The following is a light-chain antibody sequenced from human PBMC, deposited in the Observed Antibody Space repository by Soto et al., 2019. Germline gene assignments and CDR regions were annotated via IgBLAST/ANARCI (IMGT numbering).Light chain of an antibody. CDR1: ESVSSK. Sequence: EMGITRCPATVPVSPGERATLSCRASESVSSKLVWYQKKPGQAPRLLIHDASTRATGIPARFSGSGSGTDFTLTISRLEPEDFAVYYCQKYGTSPRTFGQGTKVDI. CDR3: QKYGTSPRT. CDR2: DAS. J-gene: IGKJ1*01. V-gene: IGKV3-15*01.